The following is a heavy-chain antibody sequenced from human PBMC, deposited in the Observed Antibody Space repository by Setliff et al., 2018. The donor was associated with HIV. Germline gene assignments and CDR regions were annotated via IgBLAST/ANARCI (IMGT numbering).Heavy chain of an antibody. Sequence: GASVKVSCKASGYAFTSQFMHWVRQAPGQGLEWMGWINPNSGGTNYEQKFQGRLTMTRDTSRSTVYMELSSLRSEDTAVYYCARCYYDSSGPTDAFDIWGQGTVVTVSS. CDR3: ARCYYDSSGPTDAFDI. CDR1: GYAFTSQF. CDR2: INPNSGGT. D-gene: IGHD3-22*01. J-gene: IGHJ3*02. V-gene: IGHV1-2*02.